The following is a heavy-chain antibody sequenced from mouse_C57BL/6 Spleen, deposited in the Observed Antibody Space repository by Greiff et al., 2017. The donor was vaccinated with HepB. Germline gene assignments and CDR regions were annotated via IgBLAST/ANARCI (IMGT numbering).Heavy chain of an antibody. CDR2: IRNKANGYTT. Sequence: EVMLVESGGGLVQPGGSLSLSCAASGFTFTDYYMSWVRQPPGKALEWLGFIRNKANGYTTEYSASVKGRFTISRDNSQSILYLQMNALRAEDSATYYCARYDWDEIAMDYWGQGTSVTVSS. CDR1: GFTFTDYY. D-gene: IGHD4-1*01. V-gene: IGHV7-3*01. CDR3: ARYDWDEIAMDY. J-gene: IGHJ4*01.